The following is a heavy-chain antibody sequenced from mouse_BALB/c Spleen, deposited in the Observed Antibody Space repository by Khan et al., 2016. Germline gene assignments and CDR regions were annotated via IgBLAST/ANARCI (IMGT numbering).Heavy chain of an antibody. V-gene: IGHV2-9*02. D-gene: IGHD4-1*01. CDR3: ARDGTSY. CDR1: GFSLTSYG. J-gene: IGHJ3*01. CDR2: IWAGGST. Sequence: QVQLKQSGPGLVAPSQSLSITCTVSGFSLTSYGVHWVRQPPGKGLEWLGVIWAGGSTNYNSALMSRLTISKDNSKSQVFLKMNSLQTDDTGMYYCARDGTSYWGQGTLVTVSA.